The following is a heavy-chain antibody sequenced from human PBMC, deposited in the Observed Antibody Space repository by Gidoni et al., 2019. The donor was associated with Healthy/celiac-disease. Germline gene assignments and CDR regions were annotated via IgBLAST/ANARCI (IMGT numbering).Heavy chain of an antibody. Sequence: QVQLQESGPGLVKPSQTLSLTCTVSGGSISSGDYYWSWIRQPPGKGLEWIGYIYYSGSTYYNPSLKSRVTISVDTSKNQFSLKLSSVTAADTAVYYCAREHGSGSYYMVWFDPWGQGTLVTVSS. CDR1: GGSISSGDYY. V-gene: IGHV4-30-4*01. J-gene: IGHJ5*02. CDR2: IYYSGST. CDR3: AREHGSGSYYMVWFDP. D-gene: IGHD3-10*01.